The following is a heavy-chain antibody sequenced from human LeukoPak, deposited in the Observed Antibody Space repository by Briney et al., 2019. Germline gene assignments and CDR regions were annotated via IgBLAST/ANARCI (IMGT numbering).Heavy chain of an antibody. CDR1: GVSITGISYY. CDR3: ARTRYYYNSRSYGAPYYFDY. CDR2: IYYSGST. D-gene: IGHD3-10*01. V-gene: IGHV4-39*01. Sequence: SETLSLTCTVSGVSITGISYYWGWIRQPPGKGLEWIGSIYYSGSTYYNPSLKSRVTISVDTSKNQFSLKLSSVTAADTAVYYCARTRYYYNSRSYGAPYYFDYWGQGTLVTVSS. J-gene: IGHJ4*02.